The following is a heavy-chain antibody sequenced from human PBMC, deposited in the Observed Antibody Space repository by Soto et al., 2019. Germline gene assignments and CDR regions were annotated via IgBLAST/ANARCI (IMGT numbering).Heavy chain of an antibody. CDR2: IVVGSGRT. CDR1: GFTFTNSA. Sequence: QLQLAQSGPEVKKPGTSVKVSCKTSGFTFTNSAIQWVRQARGQRLEWLGWIVVGSGRTDYAQKFQEXLXXXMXXSTTTAYMELSSLRLEDTAVYYCAAVQGGGTTFHFWGQGTLVTVSS. D-gene: IGHD1-7*01. J-gene: IGHJ4*02. V-gene: IGHV1-58*02. CDR3: AAVQGGGTTFHF.